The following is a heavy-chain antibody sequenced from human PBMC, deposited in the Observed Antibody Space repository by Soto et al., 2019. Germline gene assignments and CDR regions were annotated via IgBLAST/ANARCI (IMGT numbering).Heavy chain of an antibody. J-gene: IGHJ5*02. Sequence: QVQLQESGPGLVKPSGTLSLNCAVSGGSINSSNWWTWVRQPPGKGLEWIGNIYHSGNTNYNPSLKRRVTISLDKSKHQFSLRRSSVTAADTATYFCAREWPATIAADPSWFDPWGHGTLVTVSS. V-gene: IGHV4-4*02. CDR2: IYHSGNT. CDR1: GGSINSSNW. CDR3: AREWPATIAADPSWFDP. D-gene: IGHD6-13*01.